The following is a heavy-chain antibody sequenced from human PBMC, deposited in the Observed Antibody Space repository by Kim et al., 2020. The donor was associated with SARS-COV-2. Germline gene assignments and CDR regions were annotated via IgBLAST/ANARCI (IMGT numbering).Heavy chain of an antibody. Sequence: GGSLRLSCAASGFTFDDYSMHWVRQAPGKGLEWVSLISGDGGSTYYADSVKGRFTISRDNSKNSLYLQMNSLRTEDTALYYCAKDNNGSRSIWWNYYFDYWGQGTLVTVSS. CDR3: AKDNNGSRSIWWNYYFDY. J-gene: IGHJ4*02. V-gene: IGHV3-43*02. D-gene: IGHD6-13*01. CDR2: ISGDGGST. CDR1: GFTFDDYS.